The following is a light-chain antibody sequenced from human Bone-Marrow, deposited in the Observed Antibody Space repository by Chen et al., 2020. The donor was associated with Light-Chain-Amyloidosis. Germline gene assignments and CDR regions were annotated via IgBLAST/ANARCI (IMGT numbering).Light chain of an antibody. J-gene: IGLJ1*01. CDR3: SSFTSSSSYV. CDR2: AVS. Sequence: QSALTQPASVSGSPGQSITISCTGTSGDVGTYNYVSWYQQHPGKAPKVMIYAVSNRPAGVSNRFSGSKSGNTDSLTISGLQAEDEADYYCSSFTSSSSYVCGPRNKVTVL. V-gene: IGLV2-14*01. CDR1: SGDVGTYNY.